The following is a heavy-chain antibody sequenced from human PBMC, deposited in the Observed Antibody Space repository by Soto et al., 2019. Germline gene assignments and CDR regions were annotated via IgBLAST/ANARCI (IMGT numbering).Heavy chain of an antibody. CDR2: ISDDGGNQ. V-gene: IGHV3-30*18. Sequence: QVQLVESGGGVVQPGRSLRLSCTASGFTFNSFGMHWVRQAPGKGLEWVAVISDDGGNQNYADSVKGRFTVSRDNSKTTLYLQMNSLGAEDTAVYYCAKSTGSGWYGDLFHDWGQGTLVTVSS. J-gene: IGHJ4*02. D-gene: IGHD6-19*01. CDR1: GFTFNSFG. CDR3: AKSTGSGWYGDLFHD.